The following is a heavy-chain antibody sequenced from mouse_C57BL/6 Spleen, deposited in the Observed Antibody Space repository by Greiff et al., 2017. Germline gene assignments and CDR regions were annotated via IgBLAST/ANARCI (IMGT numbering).Heavy chain of an antibody. CDR2: INPGSGGT. D-gene: IGHD2-4*01. Sequence: QVQLKESGAELVRPGTSVKVSCKASGYAFTNYLIEWVKQRPGQGLEWIGVINPGSGGTNYTEKFKGKATLTADKSSSTAYMQLSSLTSEDSAVYFCARRDYEPYWGQGTLVTVSA. J-gene: IGHJ3*01. V-gene: IGHV1-54*01. CDR1: GYAFTNYL. CDR3: ARRDYEPY.